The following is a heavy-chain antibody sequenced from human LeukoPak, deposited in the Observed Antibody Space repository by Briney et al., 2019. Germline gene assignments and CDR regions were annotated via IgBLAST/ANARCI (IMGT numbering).Heavy chain of an antibody. V-gene: IGHV4-59*12. J-gene: IGHJ3*02. CDR1: GGSISSYY. CDR3: ARDQGVLDAFDI. Sequence: SETLSLTCTVSGGSISSYYWSWIRQPPGKGLEWIGYIDYSGSTNYNPSLKSRVTISVDTSKNQFSLRLRSVTAADTAVYYCARDQGVLDAFDIWGRGTMVTVSS. CDR2: IDYSGST.